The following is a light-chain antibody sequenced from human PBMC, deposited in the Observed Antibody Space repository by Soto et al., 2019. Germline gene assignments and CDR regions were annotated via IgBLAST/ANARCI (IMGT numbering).Light chain of an antibody. CDR2: AVR. CDR3: SSYTTSSTLI. CDR1: SSDIGTYDY. J-gene: IGLJ2*01. Sequence: QSVLTQPASVSGPPGQSITISCTGTSSDIGTYDYVSWYQQHPGNVPKLIIYAVRNRPSGISDRFSGSKSDNTASLTISRLQAEDEADYYCSSYTTSSTLIFGGGTKLTVL. V-gene: IGLV2-14*01.